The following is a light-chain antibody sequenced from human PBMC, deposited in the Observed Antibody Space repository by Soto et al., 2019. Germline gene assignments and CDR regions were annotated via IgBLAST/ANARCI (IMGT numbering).Light chain of an antibody. CDR1: QSVSNF. Sequence: LAPRERATLSCRASQSVSNFLAWYQQKPGQAPRLLIYDTSNRATGIPARFSGSGSGTDFTLTINNLDPEDFAVYYCQQRSNWPITFGQGTRLEIK. V-gene: IGKV3-11*01. CDR2: DTS. CDR3: QQRSNWPIT. J-gene: IGKJ5*01.